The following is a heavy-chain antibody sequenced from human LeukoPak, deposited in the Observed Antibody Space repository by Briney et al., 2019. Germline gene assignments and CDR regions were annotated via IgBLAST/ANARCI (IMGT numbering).Heavy chain of an antibody. CDR3: APLTGYLILDY. J-gene: IGHJ4*02. CDR1: GITFSSYA. V-gene: IGHV3-23*01. Sequence: GGSLRLSGAASGITFSSYAMSWVRQAPGKGLEWVSGISGRGGSTYYADSVKGRFTISRDNSKNTVYLQMNSLSAEDTAIYYCAPLTGYLILDYWGQGTLVTVSS. CDR2: ISGRGGST. D-gene: IGHD3-9*01.